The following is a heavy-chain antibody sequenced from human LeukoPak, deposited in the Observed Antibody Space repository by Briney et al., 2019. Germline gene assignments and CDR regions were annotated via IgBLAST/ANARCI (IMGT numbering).Heavy chain of an antibody. Sequence: GASLKISCKGSGYIFTTYWIGWVRQLPGKGLEWMGIIYPGASDTRYSPSFQGQVTISADKSISTAYLQWSSLKASDTAIYYCARLLYYFDSSGSYYAPKAFDIWGQGTMVTVSS. D-gene: IGHD3-22*01. J-gene: IGHJ3*02. V-gene: IGHV5-51*01. CDR2: IYPGASDT. CDR1: GYIFTTYW. CDR3: ARLLYYFDSSGSYYAPKAFDI.